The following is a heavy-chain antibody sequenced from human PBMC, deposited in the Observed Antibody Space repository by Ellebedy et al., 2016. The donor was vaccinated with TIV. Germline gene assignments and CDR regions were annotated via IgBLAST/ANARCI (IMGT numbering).Heavy chain of an antibody. Sequence: ASVKVSCKASGGTFSSYAISWVRQAPGQGLEWMGRIIPILGIANYAQKFQGRVTITADKSTSTAYMELSSLRSEDTAVYYCASGWLPNTIYYYYGMDVWGQGTTVTVSS. CDR3: ASGWLPNTIYYYYGMDV. D-gene: IGHD5-24*01. J-gene: IGHJ6*02. CDR2: IIPILGIA. V-gene: IGHV1-69*04. CDR1: GGTFSSYA.